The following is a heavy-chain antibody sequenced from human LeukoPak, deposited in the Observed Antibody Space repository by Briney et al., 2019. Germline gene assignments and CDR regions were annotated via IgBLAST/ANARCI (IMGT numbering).Heavy chain of an antibody. D-gene: IGHD3-10*01. Sequence: GGSLRLSCAASGFSFSSYSVNWVRQAPGKGLEWISYISSSSSTIYYADSVKGRFTISRDNAKNSLYLQMNSLRAEDTAVYYCVKERYRGSDSWGQGTRVTASS. J-gene: IGHJ5*01. CDR2: ISSSSSTI. V-gene: IGHV3-48*04. CDR3: VKERYRGSDS. CDR1: GFSFSSYS.